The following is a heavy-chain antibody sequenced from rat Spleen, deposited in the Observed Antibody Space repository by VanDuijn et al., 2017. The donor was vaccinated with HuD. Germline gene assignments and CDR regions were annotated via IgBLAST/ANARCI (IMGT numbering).Heavy chain of an antibody. CDR1: GFTFSNYG. CDR3: ARRYDFDY. CDR2: ISYDGLGT. V-gene: IGHV5-29*01. D-gene: IGHD2-1*01. Sequence: EVQLVESDGGLVQPGRSLKLSCAASGFTFSNYGMAWVRQAPTKGLEWVAIISYDGLGTYYRDSVKGRFTISRDNAKSTLYLQMDSLRSEDTATYYCARRYDFDYWGQGTLVTVSS. J-gene: IGHJ3*01.